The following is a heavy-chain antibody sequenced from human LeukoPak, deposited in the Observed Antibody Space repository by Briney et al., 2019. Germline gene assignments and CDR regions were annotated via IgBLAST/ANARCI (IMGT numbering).Heavy chain of an antibody. D-gene: IGHD3-16*01. Sequence: ASVKGSCKASGYTFTGYYMHWVRQAPGQGLEWMGWINPNSGGTNYAQKFQGRVTMTRDTSISTAYMELSRLRSDDTAVYYCARDYVGDNWFDPWGQGTLVTVSS. V-gene: IGHV1-2*02. CDR1: GYTFTGYY. CDR2: INPNSGGT. J-gene: IGHJ5*02. CDR3: ARDYVGDNWFDP.